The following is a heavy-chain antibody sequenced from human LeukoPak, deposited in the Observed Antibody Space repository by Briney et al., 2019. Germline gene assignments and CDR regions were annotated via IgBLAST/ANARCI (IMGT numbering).Heavy chain of an antibody. Sequence: GGTLRLSCVASGFTFSDYYMSWIRQAPGKGLEWISYISSSGGTIYYADSLKGRFTISRDNAKNSLYLQMNSLRAEDTAVYYCAKDRSSYYFDYWGQGTLVTVSS. CDR2: ISSSGGTI. CDR1: GFTFSDYY. D-gene: IGHD1-7*01. CDR3: AKDRSSYYFDY. J-gene: IGHJ4*02. V-gene: IGHV3-11*01.